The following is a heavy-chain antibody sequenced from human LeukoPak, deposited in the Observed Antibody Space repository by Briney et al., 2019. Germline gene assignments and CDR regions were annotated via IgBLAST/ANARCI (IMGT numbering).Heavy chain of an antibody. V-gene: IGHV4-34*01. CDR3: ARSRYDILTGYYNEDY. Sequence: PSETLSLTCAVYGGSFRGYYWSWIRQPPGKGLEWTGEINHSGSTNYNPSLKSRVTISVDTSKNQFSLKLSSVTAADTAVYYCARSRYDILTGYYNEDYWGQGTLVTVSS. J-gene: IGHJ4*02. D-gene: IGHD3-9*01. CDR1: GGSFRGYY. CDR2: INHSGST.